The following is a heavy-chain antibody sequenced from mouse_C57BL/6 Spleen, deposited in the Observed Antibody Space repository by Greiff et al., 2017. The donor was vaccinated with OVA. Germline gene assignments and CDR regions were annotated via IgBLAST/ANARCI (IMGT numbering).Heavy chain of an antibody. CDR3: TRDGNYRPYYAMDY. D-gene: IGHD2-1*01. CDR2: IDPEDGDT. CDR1: GFNIKDYY. V-gene: IGHV14-1*01. J-gene: IGHJ4*01. Sequence: EVMLVESGAELVRPGASVKLSCTASGFNIKDYYMHWVKQRPEQGLEWIGRIDPEDGDTEYAPKFQGKATMTADTSSNTAYLQLSSLTSEDTAVYYCTRDGNYRPYYAMDYWGQGTSVTVSS.